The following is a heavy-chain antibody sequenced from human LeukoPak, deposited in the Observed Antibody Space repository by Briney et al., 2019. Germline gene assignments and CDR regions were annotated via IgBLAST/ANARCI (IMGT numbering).Heavy chain of an antibody. Sequence: PGGSLRHSCAASGFTFSDYYMSWIRQAPGKGLEWVAVISYDGSNKYYADSVKGRFTISRDNSKNTLYLQMNSLRAEDTAVYYCARAVAGTLANYYFDYWGQGTLVTVSS. CDR1: GFTFSDYY. V-gene: IGHV3-30*03. CDR2: ISYDGSNK. D-gene: IGHD6-19*01. CDR3: ARAVAGTLANYYFDY. J-gene: IGHJ4*02.